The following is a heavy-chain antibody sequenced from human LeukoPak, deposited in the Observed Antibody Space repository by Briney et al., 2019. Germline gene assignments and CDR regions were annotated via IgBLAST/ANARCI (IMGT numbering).Heavy chain of an antibody. J-gene: IGHJ1*01. V-gene: IGHV3-23*01. CDR2: IGGSGGST. D-gene: IGHD3-22*01. Sequence: GGSLRLSCAASGFTFSTYAMSWVRQAPGKGLEWVSVIGGSGGSTYYADSVKGRFTISRDNSKNTLYLQMNSLRGEDTAVYYCAKALEVYYYDSSAYYSEYFQHWGQGTLVTVSS. CDR3: AKALEVYYYDSSAYYSEYFQH. CDR1: GFTFSTYA.